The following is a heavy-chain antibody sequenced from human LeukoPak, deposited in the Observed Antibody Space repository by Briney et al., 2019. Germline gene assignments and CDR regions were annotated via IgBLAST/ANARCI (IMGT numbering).Heavy chain of an antibody. J-gene: IGHJ4*02. CDR2: ISHDGRNT. Sequence: GGSLRLSCAASGFTFSQFAVHWVRQAPGKGLEWVADISHDGRNTYYADSVKGRFTISRDNSKNTLYLQMNSLRTEDTAVYYCARDSNSDFWSGYYTNYFDYWGQGTLVTASS. D-gene: IGHD3-3*01. V-gene: IGHV3-30*04. CDR1: GFTFSQFA. CDR3: ARDSNSDFWSGYYTNYFDY.